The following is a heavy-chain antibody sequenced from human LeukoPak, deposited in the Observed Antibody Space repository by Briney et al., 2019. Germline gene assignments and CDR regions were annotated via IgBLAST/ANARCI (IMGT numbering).Heavy chain of an antibody. CDR1: GYSFTSYW. CDR3: ARLGYCGGDCSHDAFDI. J-gene: IGHJ3*02. V-gene: IGHV5-51*01. Sequence: GESLKISCKGSGYSFTSYWIGWVRQMPGEGLEWMGIIYPGDSDTRYSPSFQGQVTISADKSISTAYLQWSSLKASDTAMYYCARLGYCGGDCSHDAFDIWGQGTMDTVSS. D-gene: IGHD2-21*01. CDR2: IYPGDSDT.